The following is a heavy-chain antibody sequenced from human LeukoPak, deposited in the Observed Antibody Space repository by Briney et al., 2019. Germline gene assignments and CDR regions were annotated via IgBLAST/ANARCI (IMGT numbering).Heavy chain of an antibody. CDR3: AREGNYYDSSGYYTVSSAFDY. J-gene: IGHJ4*02. CDR2: ISGNGGGK. D-gene: IGHD3-22*01. V-gene: IGHV3-23*01. CDR1: GFTFDNYA. Sequence: GGSLRLSCAASGFTFDNYALSWVRQAPGKGLEWVSTISGNGGGKYYTDSVKGRFSISRANSKNTLYLQMNSLRAEDTAVYYCAREGNYYDSSGYYTVSSAFDYWGQGTLVTVSS.